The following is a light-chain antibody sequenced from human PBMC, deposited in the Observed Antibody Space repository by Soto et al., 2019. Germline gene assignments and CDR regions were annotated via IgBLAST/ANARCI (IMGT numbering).Light chain of an antibody. J-gene: IGLJ1*01. CDR2: EVS. Sequence: QSALTQPASVSGSPGQSLTISCTGTSXDIGGHHSVSWYQQHRGKAPKLLIYEVSYRASGVSDRFSGSKSGNTASLTISGLQAEDEADYSCSSYTSTSSYVFGTGTKVTVL. CDR3: SSYTSTSSYV. CDR1: SXDIGGHHS. V-gene: IGLV2-14*01.